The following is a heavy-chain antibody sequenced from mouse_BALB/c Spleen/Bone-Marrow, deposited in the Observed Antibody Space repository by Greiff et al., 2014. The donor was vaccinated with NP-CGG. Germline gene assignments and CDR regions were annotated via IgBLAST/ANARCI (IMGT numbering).Heavy chain of an antibody. CDR1: GFTFSSFG. CDR2: ISSGNSTI. CDR3: ARGGNYAWFAY. Sequence: EVKLVESGGGLVQPGGSRKLSCAASGFTFSSFGMHWVRQAPEKGLEWVAYISSGNSTIYYADTVKGRFTISRDNPKNTLFLQMTSLRSEDTAMYYCARGGNYAWFAYWGQGTLVTVSA. V-gene: IGHV5-17*02. J-gene: IGHJ3*01. D-gene: IGHD2-1*01.